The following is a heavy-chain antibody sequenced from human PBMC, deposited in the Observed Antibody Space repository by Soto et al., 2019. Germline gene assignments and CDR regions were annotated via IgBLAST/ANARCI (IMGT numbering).Heavy chain of an antibody. CDR3: AREFVVGSYHDS. V-gene: IGHV3-21*01. D-gene: IGHD1-26*01. CDR1: GFTFSSYS. J-gene: IGHJ4*02. Sequence: EVPLVESGGGLVKPGGSLRLSCAASGFTFSSYSMNWVRQAPGKGLEWVSSISSSSSYIYYAGSVKGQFTISRDNAKNSRYLQTKSVSAAATAVYYCAREFVVGSYHDSWGQGTLVAVAS. CDR2: ISSSSSYI.